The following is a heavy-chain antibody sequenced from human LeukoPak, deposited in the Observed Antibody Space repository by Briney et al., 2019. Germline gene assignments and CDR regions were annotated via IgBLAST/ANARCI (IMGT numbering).Heavy chain of an antibody. CDR3: ARQRWLQPGRFDP. V-gene: IGHV4-34*01. D-gene: IGHD5-24*01. J-gene: IGHJ5*02. Sequence: SETLSLTCAVYGGSFSGYYWSWIRQPPGKGLEWIGEINHSGSTNYNPSLKSRVTISVDTSKNQFSLKLSSVTAADTAVYYCARQRWLQPGRFDPWGQGTLVTVSS. CDR2: INHSGST. CDR1: GGSFSGYY.